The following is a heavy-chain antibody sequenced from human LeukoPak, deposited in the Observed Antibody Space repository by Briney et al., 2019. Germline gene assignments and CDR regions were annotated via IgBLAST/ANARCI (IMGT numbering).Heavy chain of an antibody. J-gene: IGHJ4*02. CDR2: TYYRSKWYY. Sequence: SQTPSLTCAISGDSVSSQSGAWNWIRQSPSRGLEWLGRTYYRSKWYYEYAVSLKSRVTMIPDTSKNQFFLQLSSVPPEDTAVYYCAHGLSGVGFNYWGQGTLVTVSS. D-gene: IGHD3-10*01. V-gene: IGHV6-1*01. CDR3: AHGLSGVGFNY. CDR1: GDSVSSQSGA.